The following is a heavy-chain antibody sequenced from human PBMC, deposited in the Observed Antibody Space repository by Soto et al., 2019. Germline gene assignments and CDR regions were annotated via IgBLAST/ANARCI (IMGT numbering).Heavy chain of an antibody. CDR1: GGSISSSSYY. CDR3: ASRAYYYGSGSYYPFDY. J-gene: IGHJ4*02. D-gene: IGHD3-10*01. CDR2: IYYSGST. Sequence: QLQLQESGPGLVKPSETLSLTCTVSGGSISSSSYYWGWIRQPPGKGLEWIGSIYYSGSTYYNPSLQSRVTISVDTSKIQFSLKLSSVTAADTAVYYCASRAYYYGSGSYYPFDYWGQGTLVTVSS. V-gene: IGHV4-39*01.